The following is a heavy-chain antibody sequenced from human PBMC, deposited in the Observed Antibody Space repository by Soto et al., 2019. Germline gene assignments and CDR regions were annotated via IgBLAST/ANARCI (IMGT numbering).Heavy chain of an antibody. CDR3: AKGVAGWYYFDY. V-gene: IGHV3-9*01. J-gene: IGHJ4*02. CDR1: GFTFDDYA. Sequence: EVQLVESGGGLVQPGRSLRLSGAASGFTFDDYAMHWVRQAPGKGLEWVSGISWNVGNIAYADSVKGRFTISRDNAKNSLYLQMNSLRAEDTALYYCAKGVAGWYYFDYWGQGTLVTVSS. CDR2: ISWNVGNI. D-gene: IGHD3-3*01.